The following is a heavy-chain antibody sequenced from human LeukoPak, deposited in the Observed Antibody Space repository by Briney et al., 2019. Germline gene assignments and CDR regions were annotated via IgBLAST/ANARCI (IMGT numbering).Heavy chain of an antibody. CDR2: ISNDGSNK. Sequence: GGSLRLSCAASGFTFSSYGMHWVRQAPGKGLEWVAIISNDGSNKHYADSVKGRFTVSRDNSENTLYLQMNSLRAEDAATYYCAKRIAGSATGVWWYLDLWGRGTLVTVSS. D-gene: IGHD6-13*01. V-gene: IGHV3-30*18. CDR1: GFTFSSYG. CDR3: AKRIAGSATGVWWYLDL. J-gene: IGHJ2*01.